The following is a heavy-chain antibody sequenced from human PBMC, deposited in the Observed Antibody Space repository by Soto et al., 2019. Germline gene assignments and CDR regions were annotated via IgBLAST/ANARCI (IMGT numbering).Heavy chain of an antibody. CDR2: IIPILGIA. CDR1: GCTFSSYT. J-gene: IGHJ5*02. V-gene: IGHV1-69*04. CDR3: ARDRLDTAMVNWFDP. D-gene: IGHD5-18*01. Sequence: SVKVSCKASGCTFSSYTISWVRQAPGQGLEWMGRIIPILGIANYAQKFQGRVTITADKSTSTAYMELSSLRSEDTAVYYCARDRLDTAMVNWFDPWGQGTLVTVSS.